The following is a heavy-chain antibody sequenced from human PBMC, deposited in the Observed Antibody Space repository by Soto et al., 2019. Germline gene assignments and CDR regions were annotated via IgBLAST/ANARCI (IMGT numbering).Heavy chain of an antibody. J-gene: IGHJ4*02. CDR3: ARAEFLEWFYDY. CDR1: GFTFSSYA. Sequence: QVQLVESGGGVVQPGRSLRLSCAASGFTFSSYAMHWVRQAPGKGLEWVAVISYDGSNKYYADSVKGRFTISRDNSKNTLYLQMNSLRAEDTAVYYCARAEFLEWFYDYWGQGTLFTVSS. V-gene: IGHV3-30-3*01. CDR2: ISYDGSNK. D-gene: IGHD3-3*01.